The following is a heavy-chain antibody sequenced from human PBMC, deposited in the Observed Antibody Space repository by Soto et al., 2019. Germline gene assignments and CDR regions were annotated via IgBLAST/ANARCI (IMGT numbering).Heavy chain of an antibody. CDR3: ARDNSGCSDSDCYVPGWFDP. Sequence: QLQLRESGAGLVKPSETLSLTCTVSGGSIDSGAYSWSWIRQSPGKGLEWLGLFYQTGSTYYSPSLRSRGTISIDRARNQMSLKLGSVTAADTAVYYCARDNSGCSDSDCYVPGWFDPWGQGTLVTVSS. CDR1: GGSIDSGAYS. D-gene: IGHD5-12*01. J-gene: IGHJ5*02. V-gene: IGHV4-30-2*06. CDR2: FYQTGST.